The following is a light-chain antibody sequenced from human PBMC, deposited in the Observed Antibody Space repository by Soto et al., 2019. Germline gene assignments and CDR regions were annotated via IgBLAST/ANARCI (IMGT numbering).Light chain of an antibody. J-gene: IGKJ1*01. Sequence: ILMTQSPATLYVSPGERATLSCRASQSVSNNLAWYPQKPGQAPRLLIYDASTRATGIPARFSGSGSGTEFTRTISGLQSEHFAVYYCQQYNSWPPWTFGQGTKVEVK. V-gene: IGKV3-15*01. CDR1: QSVSNN. CDR2: DAS. CDR3: QQYNSWPPWT.